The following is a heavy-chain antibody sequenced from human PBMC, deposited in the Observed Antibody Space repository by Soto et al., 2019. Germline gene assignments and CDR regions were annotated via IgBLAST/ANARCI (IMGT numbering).Heavy chain of an antibody. CDR1: GFIFSSYA. J-gene: IGHJ4*02. D-gene: IGHD6-13*01. V-gene: IGHV3-23*01. Sequence: PGGSLRLSCASSGFIFSSYAMSWVRQPPGKGLEWVSTISAGGGSTFYADSVKGRFTISRDNSKDTLSLQMGSLTADDTASYYCAKGPIAGRAYYFDYWGQGTPVTVSS. CDR2: ISAGGGST. CDR3: AKGPIAGRAYYFDY.